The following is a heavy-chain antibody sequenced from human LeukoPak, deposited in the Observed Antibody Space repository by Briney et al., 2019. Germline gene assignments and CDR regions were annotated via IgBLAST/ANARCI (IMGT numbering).Heavy chain of an antibody. V-gene: IGHV3-20*04. CDR1: GFTFDDYG. CDR3: AKDLPPVWYYDSR. J-gene: IGHJ4*02. CDR2: INWNGGST. Sequence: GGSLRLSCAASGFTFDDYGMSWVRQVPGKGLEWVSGINWNGGSTGYADSVKGRFTISRDNAKNSLYLQMNSLRAEDTAVYYCAKDLPPVWYYDSRWGQGTLVTVSS. D-gene: IGHD3-22*01.